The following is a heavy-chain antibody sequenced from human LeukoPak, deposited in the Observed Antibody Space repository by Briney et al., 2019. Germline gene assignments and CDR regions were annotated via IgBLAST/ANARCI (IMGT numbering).Heavy chain of an antibody. CDR1: GFTFSNAW. V-gene: IGHV3-15*01. D-gene: IGHD6-19*01. Sequence: GGSLRLSCAASGFTFSNAWMSWVRQAPGKGLEWVGRIKSKTDGGTTDYAAPVKGRFTISRDDSKNTLYLQMNSLKTEDTAVYYCTTTYSSGWYKDAFDIWGQGTMVTVSS. CDR2: IKSKTDGGTT. J-gene: IGHJ3*02. CDR3: TTTYSSGWYKDAFDI.